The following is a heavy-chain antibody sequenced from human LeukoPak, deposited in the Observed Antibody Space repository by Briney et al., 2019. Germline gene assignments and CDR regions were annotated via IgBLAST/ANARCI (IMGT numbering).Heavy chain of an antibody. V-gene: IGHV4-4*08. CDR2: IAASGTT. CDR3: ARFPYFEGFDY. J-gene: IGHJ4*02. D-gene: IGHD3-9*01. Sequence: SETQSLTCSVSGGSIESYYWSWIRQPPGKGLEFIGYIAASGTTKHNPSLKSRVTLSMDTSKNQFSLKLRSVTAADTAVYFCARFPYFEGFDYWGQGTQVIVSS. CDR1: GGSIESYY.